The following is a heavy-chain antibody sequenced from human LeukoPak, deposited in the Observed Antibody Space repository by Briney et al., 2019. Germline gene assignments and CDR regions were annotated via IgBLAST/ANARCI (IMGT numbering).Heavy chain of an antibody. CDR2: ITYDGSNK. J-gene: IGHJ6*02. D-gene: IGHD3-10*01. CDR1: GFTFSSYG. Sequence: PGGSLRLSCAASGFTFSSYGMHWVRQAPGKGLEWVAVITYDGSNKYYADSVKGRFTISRDNSKYTLYLRMNSLRAEDTAVYYCARDKVEDIRALRHLYREDHRDYYGLDVWGQGTTVTVSS. CDR3: ARDKVEDIRALRHLYREDHRDYYGLDV. V-gene: IGHV3-30*19.